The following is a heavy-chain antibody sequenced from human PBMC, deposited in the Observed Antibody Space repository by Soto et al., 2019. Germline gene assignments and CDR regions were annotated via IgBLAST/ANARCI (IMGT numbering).Heavy chain of an antibody. CDR2: MSYDGNNQ. D-gene: IGHD6-6*01. Sequence: GGSLRLSCAVSGFTLRREDMHWVRQAPGKGLEWVAVMSYDGNNQYYADSVRGRFTISRDESMSTLYLQMNSLRTEDTAIYYCARGGWYTSSSRSDCWGQGTLVTVSS. V-gene: IGHV3-30*03. CDR3: ARGGWYTSSSRSDC. CDR1: GFTLRRED. J-gene: IGHJ4*02.